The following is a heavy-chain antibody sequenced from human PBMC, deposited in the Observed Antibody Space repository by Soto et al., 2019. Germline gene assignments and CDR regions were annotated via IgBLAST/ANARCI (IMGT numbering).Heavy chain of an antibody. J-gene: IGHJ6*02. D-gene: IGHD6-13*01. CDR2: ISYDGSNK. CDR3: ARRAYSSSWYVYGMDV. CDR1: GFTFSSYG. Sequence: GGSLRLSCAASGFTFSSYGMHWVRQAPGKGLEWVAVISYDGSNKYYADSVKGRFTISRDNSKNTLYLQWSSLKASDTAMYYCARRAYSSSWYVYGMDVWGQGTTVTVSS. V-gene: IGHV3-30*03.